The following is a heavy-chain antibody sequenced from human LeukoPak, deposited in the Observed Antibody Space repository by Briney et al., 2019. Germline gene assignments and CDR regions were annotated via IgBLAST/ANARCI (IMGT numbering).Heavy chain of an antibody. CDR3: ARLAGYSSGWVFDY. V-gene: IGHV3-21*01. Sequence: GGSLRLSCAASGFTFSSYSMNWVRQAPGKGLEWVSSISSSSYIYYADSVKGRFTISRDNAKNSLYLQMNSLRAEDTAVYYCARLAGYSSGWVFDYWGQGTLVTVSS. J-gene: IGHJ4*02. CDR1: GFTFSSYS. CDR2: ISSSSYI. D-gene: IGHD6-19*01.